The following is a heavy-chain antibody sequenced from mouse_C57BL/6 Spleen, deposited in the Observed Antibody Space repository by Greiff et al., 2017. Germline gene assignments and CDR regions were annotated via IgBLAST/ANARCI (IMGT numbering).Heavy chain of an antibody. D-gene: IGHD3-3*01. CDR3: ARERDRYFDV. J-gene: IGHJ1*03. CDR2: VSDGGSYT. V-gene: IGHV5-4*01. CDR1: GFTFSSYA. Sequence: EVKLVESGGGLVKPGGSLKLSCAASGFTFSSYAMSWVRQTPEKRLEWVATVSDGGSYTYYPDNVKGRFTISRDNAKNNLYLQMSHLKSEDTAMYYCARERDRYFDVWGTGTTVTVSS.